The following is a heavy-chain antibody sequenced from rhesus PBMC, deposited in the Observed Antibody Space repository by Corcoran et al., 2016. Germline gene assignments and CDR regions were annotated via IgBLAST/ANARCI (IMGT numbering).Heavy chain of an antibody. Sequence: QLQLQESGPGLVKPSETLSVTCAVAGGSISSSYWSWIRPAPGKGLEWIGYIYGSGSSTNYNPSLKSRVTLSVDTSKNQLSLKLSSVTTADTAVYYCARLYGNYWYFDLWGPGTPITISS. V-gene: IGHV4-169*01. D-gene: IGHD4-35*01. CDR2: IYGSGSST. CDR3: ARLYGNYWYFDL. J-gene: IGHJ2*01. CDR1: GGSISSSY.